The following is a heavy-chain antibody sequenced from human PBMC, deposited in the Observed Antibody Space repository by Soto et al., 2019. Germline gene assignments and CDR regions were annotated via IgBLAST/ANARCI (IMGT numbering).Heavy chain of an antibody. V-gene: IGHV3-23*01. CDR1: GFTFSSYA. J-gene: IGHJ4*02. CDR2: ISGSGGST. D-gene: IGHD3-3*01. Sequence: EVQLLESGGGLVQPGGSLRLSCAASGFTFSSYAMSWVRQAPGKGLEWVSAISGSGGSTYYADSVKGRSTISRDNSKNTLYLQMNSLRAEDTAVYYCVKDPYDFWSGYYTGKSDYWGQGTLVTVSS. CDR3: VKDPYDFWSGYYTGKSDY.